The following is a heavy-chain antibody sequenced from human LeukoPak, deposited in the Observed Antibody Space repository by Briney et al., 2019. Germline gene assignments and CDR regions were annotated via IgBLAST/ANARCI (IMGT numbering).Heavy chain of an antibody. V-gene: IGHV3-23*01. CDR3: AKDREDIVVVVAAAHDAFDI. D-gene: IGHD2-15*01. Sequence: GGSLRLSCAASGFTFSSYAMSWVRQAPGKGLEWVSAISGSGGSTYYADSVKGRFPISRENSKHNLYLQMHSLRAEDTAVYYCAKDREDIVVVVAAAHDAFDIWGQGTMVTVSS. CDR2: ISGSGGST. CDR1: GFTFSSYA. J-gene: IGHJ3*02.